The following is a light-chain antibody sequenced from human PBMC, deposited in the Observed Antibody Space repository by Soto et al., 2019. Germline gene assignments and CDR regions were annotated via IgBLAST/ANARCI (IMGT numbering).Light chain of an antibody. J-gene: IGLJ1*01. CDR1: SSDVGGYNY. CDR3: SSYTSSSTLV. V-gene: IGLV2-14*01. CDR2: DVS. Sequence: ALTQPASVSGSPGQSITISCTGTSSDVGGYNYVSWYQQHPGKAPKLMIYDVSNRPSGVSNRFSGSKSGNTASLTISGRQAEDEADYYCSSYTSSSTLVFGTGTKVTVL.